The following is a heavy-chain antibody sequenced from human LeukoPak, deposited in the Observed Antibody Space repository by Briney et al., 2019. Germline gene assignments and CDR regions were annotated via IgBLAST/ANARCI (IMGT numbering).Heavy chain of an antibody. Sequence: GESLKISCKGSGDSLISYWIAWVRQMPGKGLEWMGIIYPGDSDTRYSPSFQGQVTITADKSISTAYLQWSSLKASDTAMYYCAAFRSGSFRGAFDYWGQGTLVTVSS. CDR2: IYPGDSDT. J-gene: IGHJ4*02. V-gene: IGHV5-51*01. CDR1: GDSLISYW. CDR3: AAFRSGSFRGAFDY. D-gene: IGHD1-26*01.